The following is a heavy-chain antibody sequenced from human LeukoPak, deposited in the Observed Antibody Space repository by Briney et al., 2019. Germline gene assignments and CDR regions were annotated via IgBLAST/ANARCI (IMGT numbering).Heavy chain of an antibody. D-gene: IGHD2-15*01. CDR3: ASSTIYLPKGLIDY. CDR1: GGSFSGYY. V-gene: IGHV4-34*01. Sequence: SETLSPTCAVYGGSFSGYYWSWIRQPPGKGLEWIGEISHSGSSNYNPSLKSRVTISVDTSKNQFSLKLSSVTAADTAVYYCASSTIYLPKGLIDYGGRGTLVTVSS. J-gene: IGHJ4*02. CDR2: ISHSGSS.